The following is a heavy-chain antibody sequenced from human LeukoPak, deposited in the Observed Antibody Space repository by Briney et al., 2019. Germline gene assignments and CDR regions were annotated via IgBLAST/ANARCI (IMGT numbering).Heavy chain of an antibody. J-gene: IGHJ4*02. CDR3: ARDHEGYYYDSSGYPDY. D-gene: IGHD3-22*01. V-gene: IGHV3-74*01. CDR2: INSDGSST. Sequence: GGSLRLSCAASGFTFSSYWMHWVRQAPGKGLVWVSRINSDGSSTSYADSVKGRFTISRDNAKNTLYLQMNSLRAEDTAVYYCARDHEGYYYDSSGYPDYWGQGALVTVSS. CDR1: GFTFSSYW.